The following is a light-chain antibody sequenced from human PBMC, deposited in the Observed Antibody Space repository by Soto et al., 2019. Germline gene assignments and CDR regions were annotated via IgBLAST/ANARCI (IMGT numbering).Light chain of an antibody. Sequence: QSVLTQSPSASASLGASVKLTCTLSSGHSSYAIAWHQQQPEKGPRYLMKLNSDGSHSKRDGIPDRFSGSSSGAERYLTISSLQSEDEADYYCQTWGTGPVVFGGGTKLTVL. CDR3: QTWGTGPVV. CDR2: LNSDGSH. CDR1: SGHSSYA. J-gene: IGLJ2*01. V-gene: IGLV4-69*01.